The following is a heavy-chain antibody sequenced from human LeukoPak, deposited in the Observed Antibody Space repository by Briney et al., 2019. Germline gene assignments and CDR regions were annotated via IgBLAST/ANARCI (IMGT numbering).Heavy chain of an antibody. CDR2: ISSSSSYI. Sequence: GGSLRLSCAASGFTFSSYSMTWVRQAPGKGLEWVSSISSSSSYIYYADSVKGRFTISRDNAKNSLYLQMNSLRAEDTAVYYCASLGWGYYYPNWGQGTLVTVSS. D-gene: IGHD3-10*01. J-gene: IGHJ4*02. V-gene: IGHV3-21*01. CDR1: GFTFSSYS. CDR3: ASLGWGYYYPN.